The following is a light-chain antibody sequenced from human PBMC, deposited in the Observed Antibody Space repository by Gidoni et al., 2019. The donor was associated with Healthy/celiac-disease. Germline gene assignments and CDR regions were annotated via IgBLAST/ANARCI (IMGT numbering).Light chain of an antibody. CDR3: QKRSNWPMYT. CDR1: QSVSSY. CDR2: DAS. J-gene: IGKJ2*01. V-gene: IGKV3-11*01. Sequence: EIVLTQSPATLSLSPGERATLSCRASQSVSSYLAWYQQKPGQAPRLLIYDASNRATGIPARFSGSGSGTDFPLTISSLEPEDFAVYYCQKRSNWPMYTFGQXTKLEIK.